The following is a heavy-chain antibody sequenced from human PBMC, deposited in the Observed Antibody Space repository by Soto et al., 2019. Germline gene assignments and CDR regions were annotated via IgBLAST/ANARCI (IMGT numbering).Heavy chain of an antibody. CDR2: IYYSGST. Sequence: SETLSLTCTVSGGSISSGGYYWSWIRQHPGKGLEWIGYIYYSGSTYYNPSLKSRVTISVDTSKNQFSLKLSSVTAADTAVYYCARVPSTPAPHYYYGMDVWGQGTTVTVS. J-gene: IGHJ6*02. D-gene: IGHD2-2*01. CDR1: GGSISSGGYY. V-gene: IGHV4-31*03. CDR3: ARVPSTPAPHYYYGMDV.